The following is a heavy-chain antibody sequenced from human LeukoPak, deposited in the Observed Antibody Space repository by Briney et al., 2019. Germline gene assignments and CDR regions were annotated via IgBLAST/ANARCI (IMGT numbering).Heavy chain of an antibody. D-gene: IGHD6-13*01. J-gene: IGHJ4*02. CDR2: ISYSGST. CDR3: ARESYSRYYYFDY. V-gene: IGHV4-30-4*01. Sequence: SETLSLTCTVSDVSLSTGYYYWNWIRQPPGKGLEWIGYISYSGSTYYNPSLKSRVAISVDTSKNRFSLKLTFLTAADTAVYYCARESYSRYYYFDYWGQGTLVTVSS. CDR1: DVSLSTGYYY.